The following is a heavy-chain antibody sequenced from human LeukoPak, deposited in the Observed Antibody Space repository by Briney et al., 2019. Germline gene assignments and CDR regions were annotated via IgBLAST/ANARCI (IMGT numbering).Heavy chain of an antibody. Sequence: ASVKVSCKASGYTFTSYYMHWVRQAPGQGLEWMGIINPSGGSTSYAQKFQGRVTMTRDTSTSTAYMELRSLRSDDTAVYYCARSRGSYFDYWGQGTLVTVSS. CDR3: ARSRGSYFDY. D-gene: IGHD1-26*01. V-gene: IGHV1-46*01. CDR1: GYTFTSYY. CDR2: INPSGGST. J-gene: IGHJ4*02.